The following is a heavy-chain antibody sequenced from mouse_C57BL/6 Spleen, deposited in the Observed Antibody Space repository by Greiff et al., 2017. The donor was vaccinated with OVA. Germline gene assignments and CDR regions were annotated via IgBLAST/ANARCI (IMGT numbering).Heavy chain of an antibody. D-gene: IGHD1-1*01. CDR3: TRRGGSSFYFDY. CDR1: GYTFTSYW. J-gene: IGHJ2*01. V-gene: IGHV1-5*01. CDR2: IYPGNSDT. Sequence: EVHLVESGTVLVRPGASVKMSCKTSGYTFTSYWMHWVKQRPGQGLEWIGAIYPGNSDTSYNQKFKGKAKLTAVTSASTAYMELSSLTNEDSAVDDCTRRGGSSFYFDYWGQGTTLTVSS.